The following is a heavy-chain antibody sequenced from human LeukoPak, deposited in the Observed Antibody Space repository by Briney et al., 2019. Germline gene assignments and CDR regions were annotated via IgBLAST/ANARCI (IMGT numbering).Heavy chain of an antibody. V-gene: IGHV1-46*03. CDR2: INPSGGST. CDR3: ARGSRVGYILNKSKFEFDY. Sequence: ASVKVSCKASGYTFTSFYMHWVRQAPGQGLEWMGIINPSGGSTSYAQKFQGRVTMTRDTSTSTVYMELSSLRSEDTAVYYCARGSRVGYILNKSKFEFDYWGQGTLVTVSS. D-gene: IGHD5-24*01. CDR1: GYTFTSFY. J-gene: IGHJ4*02.